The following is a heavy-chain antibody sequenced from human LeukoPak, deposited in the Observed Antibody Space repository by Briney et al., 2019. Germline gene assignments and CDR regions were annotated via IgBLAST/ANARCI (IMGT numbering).Heavy chain of an antibody. J-gene: IGHJ4*02. CDR3: ARGRRPDYYDSSGYYGY. CDR1: GGSFSGYY. Sequence: PSETLSLTCAVYGGSFSGYYWSWIRQPPGKGLEWIGEINHSGSTNYNPSLKSRVTISVGTSKNQFSLKLSSVTAADTAVYYCARGRRPDYYDSSGYYGYWGQGTLVTVSS. V-gene: IGHV4-34*01. D-gene: IGHD3-22*01. CDR2: INHSGST.